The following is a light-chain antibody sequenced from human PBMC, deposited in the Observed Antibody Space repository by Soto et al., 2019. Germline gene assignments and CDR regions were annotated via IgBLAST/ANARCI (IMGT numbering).Light chain of an antibody. CDR1: QSVSSY. V-gene: IGKV3-11*01. CDR2: DAS. Sequence: EIVLTQSPATLSLSPGERATLSCRASQSVSSYLAWYQQKPGQAPRLLLYDASNRATGIPARFSGSGSGTDFTLTISSREHEDFAVYYCQQRSNWPPYTFGQGTKLEIK. CDR3: QQRSNWPPYT. J-gene: IGKJ2*01.